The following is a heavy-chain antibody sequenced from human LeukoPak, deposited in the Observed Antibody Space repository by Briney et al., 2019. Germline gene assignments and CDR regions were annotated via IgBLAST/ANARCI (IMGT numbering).Heavy chain of an antibody. V-gene: IGHV3-33*01. Sequence: GGSLKLSCAASGFTFSTSGMHWVRQAPGKGLEWVAVIWYDGSNKHYAESVKGRFSISRDNSKSTLYLQMNSLRAEDTAVYYCARARGVSTGYRPIDYWGQGTLVTVSS. CDR3: ARARGVSTGYRPIDY. CDR1: GFTFSTSG. CDR2: IWYDGSNK. J-gene: IGHJ4*02. D-gene: IGHD3-22*01.